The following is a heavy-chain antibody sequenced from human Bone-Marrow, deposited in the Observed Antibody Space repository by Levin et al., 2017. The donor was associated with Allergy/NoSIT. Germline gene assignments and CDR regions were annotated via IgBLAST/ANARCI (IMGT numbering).Heavy chain of an antibody. CDR3: ARGHNLK. V-gene: IGHV3-21*01. CDR1: GFSFSTFT. J-gene: IGHJ4*02. D-gene: IGHD1-20*01. Sequence: GESLKISCAASGFSFSTFTMNWVRQAPGKGLEWVSSIIGSGSFINYADSVKGRFTISRDNAKNSLYLHMNSLRVEDTAVYYCARGHNLKWGQGTLVTVSS. CDR2: IIGSGSFI.